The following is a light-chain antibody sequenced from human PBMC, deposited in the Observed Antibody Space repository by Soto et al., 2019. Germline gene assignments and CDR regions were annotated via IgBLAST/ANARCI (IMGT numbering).Light chain of an antibody. V-gene: IGKV1-39*01. CDR3: QQSYSTPTIT. J-gene: IGKJ5*01. CDR2: ASS. Sequence: DIQMTQSPSSLSASVGGRVTITCRANQSISDYLNWYQQKPGKAPKFLIYASSSLQSGVPSRFRGSGSGTLFTLTISSLQPEDFATYYCQQSYSTPTITFGHGKRLEIK. CDR1: QSISDY.